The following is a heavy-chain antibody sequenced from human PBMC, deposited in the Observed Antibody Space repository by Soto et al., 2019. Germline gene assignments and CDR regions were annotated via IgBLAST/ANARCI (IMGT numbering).Heavy chain of an antibody. D-gene: IGHD3-22*01. J-gene: IGHJ5*02. CDR2: ISGSGGST. CDR3: AKGLGCDSVNCNISHQNWFDP. CDR1: GFTFSNYA. Sequence: GGSLRLSCAASGFTFSNYAMSWVRQASGKGLEWVSAISGSGGSTHYADSVKGRFTISRDSSTDTLYLQMKSLRAEDTAVYYCAKGLGCDSVNCNISHQNWFDPWGQGTPVTVSS. V-gene: IGHV3-23*01.